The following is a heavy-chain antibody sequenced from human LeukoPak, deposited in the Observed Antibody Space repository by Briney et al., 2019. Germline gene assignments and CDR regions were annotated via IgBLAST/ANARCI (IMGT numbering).Heavy chain of an antibody. CDR2: ISAYNGNT. V-gene: IGHV1-18*01. J-gene: IGHJ5*02. D-gene: IGHD3-22*01. Sequence: ASVKVSCKASGYTFTSYGISWVRQAPGQGLEWMGWISAYNGNTNYAQKLQGRVTMTTDTSTSTAYMELRSLRSDDTAVYYCARDQGSIYYHDSSGYSPGLGSNWFDPRGQGTLATVSS. CDR1: GYTFTSYG. CDR3: ARDQGSIYYHDSSGYSPGLGSNWFDP.